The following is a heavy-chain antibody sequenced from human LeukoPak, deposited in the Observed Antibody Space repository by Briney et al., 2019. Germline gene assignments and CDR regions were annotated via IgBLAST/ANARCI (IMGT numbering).Heavy chain of an antibody. J-gene: IGHJ4*02. V-gene: IGHV1-69*04. D-gene: IGHD1-7*01. Sequence: ASVKVSCKASGGTFSSYTISWVRQAPGQGPEWMGRIIPILGIANYAQKFQGRVTITADKSTSTAYMELSSLRSEDTIVYYCAREKTGTKSYFDYGGQGTLVTVSS. CDR2: IIPILGIA. CDR3: AREKTGTKSYFDY. CDR1: GGTFSSYT.